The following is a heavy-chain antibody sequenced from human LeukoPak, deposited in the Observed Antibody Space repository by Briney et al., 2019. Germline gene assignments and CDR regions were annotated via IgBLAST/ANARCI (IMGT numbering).Heavy chain of an antibody. V-gene: IGHV4-61*09. CDR2: MSTTGST. Sequence: SQTLSLTCTVSGGSISSGSYFWTWIRQPAGRGLGWISHMSTTGSTNYHPSPRSRVTISIDTSKNQFPLRLNSVTAADTAVYYCARGVAHGSNWYWLDPWGQGTLVTVSS. CDR1: GGSISSGSYF. D-gene: IGHD4-11*01. CDR3: ARGVAHGSNWYWLDP. J-gene: IGHJ5*02.